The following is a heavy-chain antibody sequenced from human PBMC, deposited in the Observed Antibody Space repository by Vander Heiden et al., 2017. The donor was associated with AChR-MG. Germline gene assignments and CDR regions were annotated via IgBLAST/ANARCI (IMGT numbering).Heavy chain of an antibody. CDR1: GFTFDDYA. J-gene: IGHJ4*02. Sequence: EVQLVESGGGLVQPGRSMRLSCAASGFTFDDYAMHWVRQAPGKGLEWVSGISWNSGSIGYADSVKGRFTISRDNAKNSLYLQMNSLRAEDTALYYCAKDPIAVAVIGTGYFDYWGQGTLVTVSS. CDR2: ISWNSGSI. D-gene: IGHD6-19*01. CDR3: AKDPIAVAVIGTGYFDY. V-gene: IGHV3-9*01.